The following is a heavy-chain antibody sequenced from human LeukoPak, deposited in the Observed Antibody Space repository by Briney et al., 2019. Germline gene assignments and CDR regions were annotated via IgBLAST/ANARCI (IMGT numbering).Heavy chain of an antibody. V-gene: IGHV4-30-4*01. CDR3: ARDKGLRYGYSLLDY. CDR2: IYYSGST. CDR1: GGSISSGDYY. Sequence: SETLSLTCTVSGGSISSGDYYWSWIRQPPGKGLEWIGYIYYSGSTYYNPSLKSRVTISVDTSKNQFSLKLSSVTAADTAVYYCARDKGLRYGYSLLDYWGQGTLVTVSS. J-gene: IGHJ4*02. D-gene: IGHD5-24*01.